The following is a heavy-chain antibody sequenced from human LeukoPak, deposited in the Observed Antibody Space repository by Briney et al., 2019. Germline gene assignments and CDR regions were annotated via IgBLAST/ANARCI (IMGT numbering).Heavy chain of an antibody. Sequence: SETLSLTCTVSGGSISSGAYYWSWIRQPAGKGLEWIGRIYTSGSTNYNPSLKSRVTISVDTSKNQFFLKLDSVTAADTAVYYCARGLGAIAFDYWGQGTLVTVSS. CDR3: ARGLGAIAFDY. V-gene: IGHV4-61*02. CDR1: GGSISSGAYY. CDR2: IYTSGST. D-gene: IGHD1-26*01. J-gene: IGHJ4*02.